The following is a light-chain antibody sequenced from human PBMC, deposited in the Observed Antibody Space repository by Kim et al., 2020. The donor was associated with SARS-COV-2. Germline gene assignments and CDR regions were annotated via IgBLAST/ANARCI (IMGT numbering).Light chain of an antibody. J-gene: IGKJ4*01. CDR1: QRISSY. CDR3: QQSFTTPLLT. CDR2: AAS. Sequence: DIQMTQSPSSLSASVGDRVTITCRASQRISSYLKWYQQQPEKAPKLLIYAASSLQSGVPSRFSGSGSGTDFTLTISSLQPEDFATYYCQQSFTTPLLTFGGGTKVDLK. V-gene: IGKV1-39*01.